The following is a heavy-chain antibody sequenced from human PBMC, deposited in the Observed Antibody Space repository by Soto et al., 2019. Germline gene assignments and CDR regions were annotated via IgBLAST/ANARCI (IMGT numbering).Heavy chain of an antibody. V-gene: IGHV1-46*03. CDR3: ARDSSRAPVVVVAATYYMDV. CDR1: GYTFTSYY. CDR2: INPSGGST. Sequence: GASVKVSCKASGYTFTSYYIHWVRQAPGQGLEWMRIINPSGGSTSYAQKFQGSVTMARDTSTSTVYMELSSLRSEDTAVYYCARDSSRAPVVVVAATYYMDVWGKGTTVTVSS. D-gene: IGHD2-15*01. J-gene: IGHJ6*03.